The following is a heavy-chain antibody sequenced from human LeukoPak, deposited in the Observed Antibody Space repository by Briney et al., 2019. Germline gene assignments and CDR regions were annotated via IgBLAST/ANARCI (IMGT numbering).Heavy chain of an antibody. CDR1: GGSISSSNW. D-gene: IGHD4-23*01. CDR3: ARRSVAKGSAFDI. CDR2: IYHSGST. Sequence: SETLSLTCAVSGGSISSSNWWSWVRQPPGKGLEWIGEIYHSGSTNYNPSLKSRVTISVDKSKNQFSLKLSSVTAADTAVYYCARRSVAKGSAFDIWGQGTMVTVSS. J-gene: IGHJ3*02. V-gene: IGHV4-4*02.